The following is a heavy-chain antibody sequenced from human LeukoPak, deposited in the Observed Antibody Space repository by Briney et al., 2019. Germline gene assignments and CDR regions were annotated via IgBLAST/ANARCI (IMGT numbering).Heavy chain of an antibody. CDR2: INLNTGDT. V-gene: IGHV1-2*02. CDR1: EFTFIGYY. Sequence: ASVKVSCKASEFTFIGYYMHWVRQAPGQGLEWMGWINLNTGDTDYAPKFQGRVTMTRDTSITTAYMELSRLRYDDTAVYYCARDQPALDYWGRGTLVTVSS. J-gene: IGHJ4*02. CDR3: ARDQPALDY.